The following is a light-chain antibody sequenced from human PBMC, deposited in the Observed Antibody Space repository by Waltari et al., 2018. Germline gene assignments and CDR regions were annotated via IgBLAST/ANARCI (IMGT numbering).Light chain of an antibody. CDR2: EGS. CDR3: CSYAGSTSWV. J-gene: IGLJ3*02. Sequence: QSALTQPASVSGSPGQSITIFCTGTSSDVGSYNLVSWYQQYPGKAPKLMIYEGSKRPSGVSNRFSGSKSGNTASLTISGLQAEDEADYYCCSYAGSTSWVFSGGTKLTVL. CDR1: SSDVGSYNL. V-gene: IGLV2-23*01.